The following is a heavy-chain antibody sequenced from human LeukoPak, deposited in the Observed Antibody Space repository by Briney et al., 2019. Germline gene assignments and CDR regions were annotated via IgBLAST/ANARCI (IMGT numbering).Heavy chain of an antibody. CDR2: IYPENSYA. Sequence: GESLKISCKGSEYSLTNCWIGWVRQKPGRGLEWMGLIYPENSYARYSPSLQGQVIMSVDKSISTAYLQWNNLKASDTAMYYCARQNREDATGRKFDPWGQGTLVIVSS. CDR1: EYSLTNCW. V-gene: IGHV5-51*01. D-gene: IGHD1-14*01. CDR3: ARQNREDATGRKFDP. J-gene: IGHJ5*02.